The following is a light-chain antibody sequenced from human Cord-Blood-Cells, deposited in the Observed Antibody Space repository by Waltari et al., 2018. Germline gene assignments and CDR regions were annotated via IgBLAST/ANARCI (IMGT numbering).Light chain of an antibody. V-gene: IGKV1-8*01. CDR2: AAS. CDR1: HGISSY. Sequence: AIRTTLSPSSFSASTGDRVTITCPASHGISSYLAWYQQKPGKAPKLLIYAASTLQSGVPSRFSGSGSGTDFTLTISCLQSEDFATYYCQQYYSYPYSFGQGTKLGIK. J-gene: IGKJ2*03. CDR3: QQYYSYPYS.